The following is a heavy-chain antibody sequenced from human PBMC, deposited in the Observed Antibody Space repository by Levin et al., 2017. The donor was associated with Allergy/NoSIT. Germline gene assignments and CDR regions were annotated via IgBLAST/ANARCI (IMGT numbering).Heavy chain of an antibody. J-gene: IGHJ3*02. V-gene: IGHV4-31*03. Sequence: SETLSLTCTVSGGSISSGGYYWSWIRQHPGKGLEWIGYIYYNGRTYYNPSLKSRVTISVDTSKKQFSLKLSSVTAADTAVYYRASYCSSASCRQDGAFDIWGRGTMVIVSS. CDR1: GGSISSGGYY. D-gene: IGHD2-2*01. CDR3: ASYCSSASCRQDGAFDI. CDR2: IYYNGRT.